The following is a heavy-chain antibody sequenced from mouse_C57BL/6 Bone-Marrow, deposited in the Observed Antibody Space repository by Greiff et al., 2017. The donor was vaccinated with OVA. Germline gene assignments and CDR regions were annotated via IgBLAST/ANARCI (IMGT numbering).Heavy chain of an antibody. CDR1: GYTFTNYW. CDR2: IYPGGGYT. D-gene: IGHD2-3*01. J-gene: IGHJ4*01. Sequence: VQLVESGAELVRPGTSVKMSCKASGYTFTNYWIGWAKQRPGHGLEWIGDIYPGGGYTNYNEKFKGKATLTADKSSSTAYMQFSSLTSEDSAIYYCARGDGLYAMDYWGQGTSVTVSS. V-gene: IGHV1-63*01. CDR3: ARGDGLYAMDY.